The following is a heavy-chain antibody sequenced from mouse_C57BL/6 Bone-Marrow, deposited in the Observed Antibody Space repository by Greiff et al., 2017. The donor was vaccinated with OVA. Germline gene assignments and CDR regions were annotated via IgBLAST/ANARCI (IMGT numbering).Heavy chain of an antibody. J-gene: IGHJ3*01. D-gene: IGHD2-4*01. CDR1: GFTFSSYA. CDR3: ARDQDYPYAY. V-gene: IGHV5-4*01. CDR2: ISDGGSYT. Sequence: EVKLMESGGGLVKPGGSLKLSCAASGFTFSSYAMSWVRQTPEQRLEWVATISDGGSYTYYPDNVKGRFTISRDNAKNNLYLQMSHLKSEDTGMYYCARDQDYPYAYWGQGTLVTVSA.